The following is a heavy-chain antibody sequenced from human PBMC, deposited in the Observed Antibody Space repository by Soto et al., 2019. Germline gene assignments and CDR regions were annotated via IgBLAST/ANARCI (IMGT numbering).Heavy chain of an antibody. J-gene: IGHJ6*02. Sequence: QVTLKESGPVLVKPTETLTLTCTVSGFSLSDADVGVAWIRQPPGKALEWLAHILSNDEEVFSSSLRTRLTISMDTSRSQVVLTMSNMEPVDTATYYCARIRGYCSGGSCYFYYFAMDVWGQGTTVTVS. CDR2: ILSNDEE. V-gene: IGHV2-26*01. CDR3: ARIRGYCSGGSCYFYYFAMDV. D-gene: IGHD2-15*01. CDR1: GFSLSDADVG.